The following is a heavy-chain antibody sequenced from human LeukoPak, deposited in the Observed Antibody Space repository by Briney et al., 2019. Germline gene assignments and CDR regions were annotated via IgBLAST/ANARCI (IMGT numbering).Heavy chain of an antibody. J-gene: IGHJ4*02. Sequence: SETLSLTCAVYGGSFSGYYWSWIRQPPGKGLEWIGEINHSGSTNYNPSLKSRVTISVDTSKNQFSLKLSSVIAADTAVYYCARVRVVAAMDYWGQGTLVTVSS. CDR3: ARVRVVAAMDY. CDR1: GGSFSGYY. V-gene: IGHV4-34*01. CDR2: INHSGST. D-gene: IGHD2-15*01.